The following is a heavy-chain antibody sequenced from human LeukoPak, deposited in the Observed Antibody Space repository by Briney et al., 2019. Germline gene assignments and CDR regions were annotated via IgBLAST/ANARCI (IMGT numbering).Heavy chain of an antibody. V-gene: IGHV3-23*01. Sequence: GGSLSLSCAASVFTFSSYPMSGVRQAPGKGREWVSAISGGGRSTYYTDSVKGRFTISRDNSKNTLYLQMNSLRADDTAVYYCARDLVSTAKIDYWGQGTLVTVSS. J-gene: IGHJ4*02. CDR2: ISGGGRST. D-gene: IGHD5-18*01. CDR1: VFTFSSYP. CDR3: ARDLVSTAKIDY.